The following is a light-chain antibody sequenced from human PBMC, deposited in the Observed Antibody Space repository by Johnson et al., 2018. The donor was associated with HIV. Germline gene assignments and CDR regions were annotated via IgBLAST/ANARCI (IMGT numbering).Light chain of an antibody. J-gene: IGLJ1*01. CDR2: DND. CDR1: SSNIGNYY. V-gene: IGLV1-51*01. CDR3: QSWDSSLSVGSYVFYV. Sequence: QSVLTQPPSVYAAPGQKVTISCSGSSSNIGNYYISWYHQLPGTAPKLLIYDNDKRPSGIPDRFSGSKSGTSATLGITGLQPGDEADYYCQSWDSSLSVGSYVFYVFGTGTKVTVL.